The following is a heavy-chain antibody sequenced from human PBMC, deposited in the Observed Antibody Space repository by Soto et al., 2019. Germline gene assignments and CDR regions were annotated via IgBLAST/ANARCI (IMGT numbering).Heavy chain of an antibody. CDR1: GGSISSYY. CDR3: ASLGYCSSTSCYLHYYYGMDV. V-gene: IGHV4-59*01. Sequence: SETLSLTCTVSGGSISSYYWSWIRQPPGKGLEWIGYIYYSGSTNYNPSLTSRVTISVATSKNQFSLKLSSVTAADTAVYYCASLGYCSSTSCYLHYYYGMDVWGQGTPVTVSS. D-gene: IGHD2-2*01. J-gene: IGHJ6*01. CDR2: IYYSGST.